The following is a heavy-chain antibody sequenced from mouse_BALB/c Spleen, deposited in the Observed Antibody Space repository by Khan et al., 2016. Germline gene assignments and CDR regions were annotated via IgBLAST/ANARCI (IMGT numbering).Heavy chain of an antibody. CDR2: INTYTGEP. CDR3: ARGGYSSYGGFAY. J-gene: IGHJ3*01. Sequence: QFQWVQSGPELKKPGETVKISCKASGYTFTNYGMNWVMQAPGKGLKWMGWINTYTGEPTYADDFKGRFEFTLETSASPAYSQINNLKNEDTATYFCARGGYSSYGGFAYWGQGTLVTVTA. V-gene: IGHV9-3-1*01. CDR1: GYTFTNYG. D-gene: IGHD2-5*01.